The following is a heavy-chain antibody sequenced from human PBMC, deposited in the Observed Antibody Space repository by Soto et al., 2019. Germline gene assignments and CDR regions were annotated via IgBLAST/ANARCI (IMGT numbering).Heavy chain of an antibody. D-gene: IGHD6-19*01. J-gene: IGHJ4*02. CDR2: IYWDDDK. CDR1: GFSLSSTRMA. Sequence: QITLKESGPTLVKPTQPLTLTCTFSGFSLSSTRMAVGWIRQPPGKALEWLALIYWDDDKRYIPFLQGRLTITKDTSKCQVVLTMSNMDPVDTARYYCAHIVVAGLGFYFDYWGQGTLVTVSS. V-gene: IGHV2-5*02. CDR3: AHIVVAGLGFYFDY.